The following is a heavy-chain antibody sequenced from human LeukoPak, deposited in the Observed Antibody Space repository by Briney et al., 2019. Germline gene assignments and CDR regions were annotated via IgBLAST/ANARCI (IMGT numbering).Heavy chain of an antibody. J-gene: IGHJ4*02. D-gene: IGHD5-12*01. CDR2: SIPMFGIA. CDR3: ARGSYVVATLRHFDY. CDR1: GGTFSRYA. V-gene: IGHV1-69*13. Sequence: ASVKLSCKASGGTFSRYATSWVRQAPGQGLEWMGGSIPMFGIANYAQKFQGRVTTTADESTSTAYMELRSLRSDDTAVYYCARGSYVVATLRHFDYWGQGTLVTVSS.